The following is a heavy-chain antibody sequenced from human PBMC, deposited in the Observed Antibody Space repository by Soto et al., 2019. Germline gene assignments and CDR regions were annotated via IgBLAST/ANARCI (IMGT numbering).Heavy chain of an antibody. Sequence: QVQLQESGPGLVKPSQTLSLTCTVSGGSISSGDYYWSWIRQPPGKGLEWIGYIYYSGSTYYNPSLKSRVTISVDTSKNQFSLQLSSVTAADTAVYYCARDCGGSSGYSLGYFDLWGRGTLVTVSS. D-gene: IGHD3-22*01. V-gene: IGHV4-30-4*01. CDR1: GGSISSGDYY. J-gene: IGHJ2*01. CDR2: IYYSGST. CDR3: ARDCGGSSGYSLGYFDL.